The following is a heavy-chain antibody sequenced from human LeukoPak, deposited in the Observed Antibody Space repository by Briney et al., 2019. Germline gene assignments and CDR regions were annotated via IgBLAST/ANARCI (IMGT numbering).Heavy chain of an antibody. Sequence: PSETLSLTCSVSGVSISSDEYYWSWIRQPPGKGLEWFGYISYSGFTYYNPSLKSRVTKSVDTSKNQFSLKLTSVTAADTAVYYCAREPYSYGGNSRGSFDIWGQGTMVTVSS. CDR3: AREPYSYGGNSRGSFDI. CDR2: ISYSGFT. J-gene: IGHJ3*02. D-gene: IGHD4-23*01. CDR1: GVSISSDEYY. V-gene: IGHV4-30-4*01.